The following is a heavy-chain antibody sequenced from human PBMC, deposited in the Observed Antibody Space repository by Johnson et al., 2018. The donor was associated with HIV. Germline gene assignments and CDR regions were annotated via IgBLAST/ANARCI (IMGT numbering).Heavy chain of an antibody. D-gene: IGHD1-1*01. J-gene: IGHJ3*02. CDR2: VKEDGSEK. Sequence: VQLVESGGGLVQPGGSLRLSCPASGLIFRTYWMSWVRQAPGKGLEWVANVKEDGSEKCYVDSVKGRFTISRDNAKNSLSLQMNSLRVEDTAVYYCARRSGYAFDIWGQGTMVTVSS. V-gene: IGHV3-7*05. CDR3: ARRSGYAFDI. CDR1: GLIFRTYW.